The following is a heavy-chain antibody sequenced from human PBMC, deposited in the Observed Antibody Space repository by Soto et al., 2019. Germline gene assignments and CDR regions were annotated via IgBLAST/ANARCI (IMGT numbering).Heavy chain of an antibody. CDR3: AKDRGRDGYNKKYYFDY. V-gene: IGHV3-23*01. CDR2: ISGSGGST. D-gene: IGHD3-10*01. J-gene: IGHJ4*02. Sequence: GGSLRLSCAASGFTFSSYAMSWVRQAPGKGLEWVSAISGSGGSTYYADSVKGRFTISRDNSKNTLYLQMNSLRAEDTAVYYCAKDRGRDGYNKKYYFDYWGQGTLVTVSS. CDR1: GFTFSSYA.